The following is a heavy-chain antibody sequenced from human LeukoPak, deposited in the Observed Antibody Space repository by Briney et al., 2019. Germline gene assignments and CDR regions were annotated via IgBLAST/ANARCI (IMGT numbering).Heavy chain of an antibody. CDR1: GFTVSSNY. Sequence: SGGSLRLSCAASGFTVSSNYMSWVRQAPGKGLEWVSVIYSGGSTYYADSVKGRFTISRDNSKNTLYLQMNSLRAEDTAVYYCARDKHRARDAFDIWGQGTMVTVSS. J-gene: IGHJ3*02. CDR2: IYSGGST. V-gene: IGHV3-53*01. CDR3: ARDKHRARDAFDI.